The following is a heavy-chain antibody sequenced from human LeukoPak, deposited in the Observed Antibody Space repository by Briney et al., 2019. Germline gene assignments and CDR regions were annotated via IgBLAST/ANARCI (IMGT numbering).Heavy chain of an antibody. Sequence: SETLSLTCTVSGGSISSSNWWSWVRQPPGKGLEWIGEIYHSGSTNYNPSLKSRVTVSVDKSKNQFSLKLSSVTAADTAVYYCARGKSQQWLVRLDYFDYWGQGTLVTVSS. J-gene: IGHJ4*02. V-gene: IGHV4-4*02. CDR1: GGSISSSNW. CDR2: IYHSGST. CDR3: ARGKSQQWLVRLDYFDY. D-gene: IGHD6-19*01.